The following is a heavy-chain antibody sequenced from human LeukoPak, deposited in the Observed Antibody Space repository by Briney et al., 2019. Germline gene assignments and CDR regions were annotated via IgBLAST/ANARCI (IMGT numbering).Heavy chain of an antibody. Sequence: SGTLSLTCTVSGGSISSGGYYWSWIRQHPGKGLEWIGYIYYSGSTYYNPSLTSRVTISVDTSKNQFSLKLSSVTAADTAVYYCARETHYYDSSGYYYRRSDAFDIWGQGTMVTVSS. CDR1: GGSISSGGYY. J-gene: IGHJ3*02. CDR3: ARETHYYDSSGYYYRRSDAFDI. D-gene: IGHD3-22*01. V-gene: IGHV4-31*03. CDR2: IYYSGST.